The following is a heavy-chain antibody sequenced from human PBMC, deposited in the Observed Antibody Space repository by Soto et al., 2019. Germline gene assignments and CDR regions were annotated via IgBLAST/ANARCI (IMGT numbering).Heavy chain of an antibody. J-gene: IGHJ4*02. CDR2: TYYSAGT. CDR1: GGSVSSSSYY. V-gene: IGHV4-39*01. CDR3: ARHASRGYSSSWYFED. D-gene: IGHD6-13*01. Sequence: SETLSLTCNVSGGSVSSSSYYWGWIRQAPGKGLEWIVSTYYSAGTYYNPSLKSRITTSMDASKNQFSLTVTSVTAADTAIYYCARHASRGYSSSWYFEDWGQGTPVTVSS.